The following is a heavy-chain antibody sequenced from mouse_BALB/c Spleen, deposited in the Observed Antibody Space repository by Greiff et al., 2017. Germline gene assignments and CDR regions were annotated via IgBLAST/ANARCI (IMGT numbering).Heavy chain of an antibody. V-gene: IGHV1S81*02. J-gene: IGHJ4*01. D-gene: IGHD1-1*01. CDR3: TRYYYGSSYVGGAMDY. Sequence: VQLQQPGAELVKPGASVKLSCKASGYTFTSYYMYWVKQRPGQGLEWIGGINPSNGGTNFNEKFKSKATLTVDKSSSTAYMQLSSLTSEDSAVYYCTRYYYGSSYVGGAMDYWGQGTSVTVSS. CDR2: INPSNGGT. CDR1: GYTFTSYY.